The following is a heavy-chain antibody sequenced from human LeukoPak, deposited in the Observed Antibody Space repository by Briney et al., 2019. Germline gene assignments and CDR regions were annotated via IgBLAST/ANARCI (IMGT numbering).Heavy chain of an antibody. V-gene: IGHV1-18*01. J-gene: IGHJ4*02. D-gene: IGHD3-10*01. Sequence: GASVKVSCKASSYSFNRYGISWVRQAPGQGLQWMGWISVNNADTNYAQNFQGRVTLTTDTSTVTAYMELRSLRSDDTAVYYCARVRWFGELFSDYWGQGTLVTVSS. CDR1: SYSFNRYG. CDR2: ISVNNADT. CDR3: ARVRWFGELFSDY.